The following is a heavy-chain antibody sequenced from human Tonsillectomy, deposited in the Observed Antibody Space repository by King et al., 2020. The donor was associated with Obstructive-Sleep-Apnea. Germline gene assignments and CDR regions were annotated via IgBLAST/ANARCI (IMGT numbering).Heavy chain of an antibody. CDR2: FHDSGST. V-gene: IGHV4-59*01. Sequence: VQLQESGPGLVKPSETLSLTCTVSGASFSSYYWSWIRQPPGKGLEWIGNFHDSGSTNYSPSLKRRVTISVDTSNNQFSLKLSSVTAADTAVYYCARDSSYCSGGSCYSADFDYWGRGTLVTVS. CDR3: ARDSSYCSGGSCYSADFDY. D-gene: IGHD2-15*01. J-gene: IGHJ4*02. CDR1: GASFSSYY.